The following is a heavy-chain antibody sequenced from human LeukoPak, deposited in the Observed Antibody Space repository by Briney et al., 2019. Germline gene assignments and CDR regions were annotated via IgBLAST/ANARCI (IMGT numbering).Heavy chain of an antibody. V-gene: IGHV3-48*01. CDR1: GFTFSSYS. J-gene: IGHJ4*02. CDR3: ARDPGGGDFDY. D-gene: IGHD3-10*01. Sequence: GGSLRLSCAASGFTFSSYSMNWVRQAPGKGLEWVSSISSSSSTIYYADSVKGRFTISRDNAKNSLYLQMNSLRAEDTAVYYCARDPGGGDFDYWGQGTLVTVSS. CDR2: ISSSSSTI.